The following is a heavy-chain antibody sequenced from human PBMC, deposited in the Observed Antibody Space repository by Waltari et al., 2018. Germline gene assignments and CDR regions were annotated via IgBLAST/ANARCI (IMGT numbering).Heavy chain of an antibody. CDR1: DGYIDKHY. J-gene: IGHJ4*02. CDR3: VRGTVVSGAAFLFDY. Sequence: VQLRESGSGLVKPSETLSLRCDIPDGYIDKHYWSWVRQSAGGTLEWLGRMYGGESVNYNPSFRSRVALSMDVSRSVFSLSLSFLSAADTGVYFCVRGTVVSGAAFLFDYWGQGARVTVSA. CDR2: MYGGESV. V-gene: IGHV4-4*07. D-gene: IGHD3-22*01.